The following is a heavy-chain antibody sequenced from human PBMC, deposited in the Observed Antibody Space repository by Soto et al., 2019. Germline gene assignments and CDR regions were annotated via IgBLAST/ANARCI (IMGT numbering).Heavy chain of an antibody. J-gene: IGHJ6*02. D-gene: IGHD3-10*01. CDR1: GFTFSSYE. Sequence: GGSLRLSCAASGFTFSSYEMNWVRQAPGKGLEWVSYISSSGSTIYYADSVKGRFTISRDNAKNSLYLQMNSLRAEDTAVYYCARVMDYYGSGSYYSVGYYGMDVWGQGTTVTVSS. CDR2: ISSSGSTI. CDR3: ARVMDYYGSGSYYSVGYYGMDV. V-gene: IGHV3-48*03.